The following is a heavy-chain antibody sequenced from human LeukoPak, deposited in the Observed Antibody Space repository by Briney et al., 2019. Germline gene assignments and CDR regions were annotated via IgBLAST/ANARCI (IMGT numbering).Heavy chain of an antibody. CDR3: ARSSHYDNWFDP. Sequence: SETLSLTCTVSGGSISSYYWSWIRQPPGKGPEWIGYIYYSGSTNYNPSLKSRVTISVDTSKNQFSLKLSSVTAADTAVYYCARSSHYDNWFDPWGQGTLVTVSS. D-gene: IGHD3-22*01. J-gene: IGHJ5*02. V-gene: IGHV4-59*01. CDR1: GGSISSYY. CDR2: IYYSGST.